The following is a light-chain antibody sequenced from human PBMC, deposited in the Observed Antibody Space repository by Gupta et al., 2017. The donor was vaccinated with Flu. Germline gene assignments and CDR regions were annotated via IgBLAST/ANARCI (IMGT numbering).Light chain of an antibody. CDR1: SGSIASNY. CDR2: EDN. V-gene: IGLV6-57*01. J-gene: IGLJ3*02. CDR3: QCYDGSGHPWV. Sequence: TRTSGSIASNYVQGYRQRPGRCHTTVIFEDNERHRGVPIPVSGSIDRSSNSATLTISGLKTDDEADYYCQCYDGSGHPWVFGGGTKLTVL.